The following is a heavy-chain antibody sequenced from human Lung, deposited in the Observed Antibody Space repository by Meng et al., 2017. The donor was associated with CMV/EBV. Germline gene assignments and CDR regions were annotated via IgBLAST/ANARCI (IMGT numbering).Heavy chain of an antibody. Sequence: GESLKISCAASGFAFSTYAMTWVRQAPGKGLEWVSSISGTFSYISYIDSVKGRFTISRDNAKNSLFLQMDSLKPEDTAVYYCAKDDSAYFDFRSGYSTPPDYWGQGTLVTGSS. D-gene: IGHD3-3*01. CDR1: GFAFSTYA. J-gene: IGHJ4*02. CDR3: AKDDSAYFDFRSGYSTPPDY. V-gene: IGHV3-21*01. CDR2: ISGTFSYI.